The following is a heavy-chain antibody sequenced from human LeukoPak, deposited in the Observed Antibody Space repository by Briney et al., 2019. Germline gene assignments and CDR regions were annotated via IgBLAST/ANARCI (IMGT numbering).Heavy chain of an antibody. J-gene: IGHJ6*03. V-gene: IGHV3-30*02. CDR1: GFTISYYS. CDR2: IPYDGSNK. D-gene: IGHD6-13*01. Sequence: GGSLSLSCAACGFTISYYSMHWLRPTPGKGQEWGAFIPYDGSNKYYADSVKGRFTISRDNSKNTLYLQMNSLRAEDTAVYYCAKNIAAADSSGYYYYYMDVWGKGTTVTVSS. CDR3: AKNIAAADSSGYYYYYMDV.